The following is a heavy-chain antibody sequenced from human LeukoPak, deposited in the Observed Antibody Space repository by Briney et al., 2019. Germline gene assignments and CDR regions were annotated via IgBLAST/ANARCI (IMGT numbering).Heavy chain of an antibody. CDR2: IKQDGSEK. V-gene: IGHV3-7*03. D-gene: IGHD6-13*01. J-gene: IGHJ6*04. Sequence: GGCLRLSCTASGFTFSNYWMSWVRQAAGKGMEWVANIKQDGSEKYYVDSVKGRFTISRDNAKNSLYLQMNSLRAEDTAVYYCARDLDSSSWRYYYGMDVWGKGTTVTVSS. CDR3: ARDLDSSSWRYYYGMDV. CDR1: GFTFSNYW.